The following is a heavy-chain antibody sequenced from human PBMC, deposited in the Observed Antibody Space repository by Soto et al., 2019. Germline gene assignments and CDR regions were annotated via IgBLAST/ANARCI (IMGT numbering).Heavy chain of an antibody. CDR3: ARHGVLRYFDWSPDAFDI. CDR1: GRSISSGGYS. D-gene: IGHD3-9*01. CDR2: IYHSGST. J-gene: IGHJ3*02. V-gene: IGHV4-30-2*01. Sequence: SETLSLTCAVSGRSISSGGYSWSWIRQPPGKGLEWIGYIYHSGSTYYNPSLKSRVTISVDRSKNQFSLKLSSVTAADTAVYYCARHGVLRYFDWSPDAFDIWGQGTMVT.